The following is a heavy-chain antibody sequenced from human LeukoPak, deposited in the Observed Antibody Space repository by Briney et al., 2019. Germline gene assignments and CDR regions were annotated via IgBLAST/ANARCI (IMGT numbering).Heavy chain of an antibody. Sequence: GGSLRLSCAASGFTFSSYSMNWVRQAPGKGLEWVSYISSSSSTIYYADSVKGRFTISRDNAKNSLYLQMNSLRAADTAVYYCARDKGTSYPSSFDYWGQGTLVTVSS. CDR2: ISSSSSTI. J-gene: IGHJ4*02. D-gene: IGHD6-6*01. CDR1: GFTFSSYS. CDR3: ARDKGTSYPSSFDY. V-gene: IGHV3-48*01.